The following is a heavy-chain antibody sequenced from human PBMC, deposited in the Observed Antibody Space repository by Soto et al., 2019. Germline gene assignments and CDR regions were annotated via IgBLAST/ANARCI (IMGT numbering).Heavy chain of an antibody. Sequence: EVQLLESGGGLVQPGGSLRLSCAASGFTFNNYAMTWVRQAPGKGLEWVSAISGGGDTTSYADSVKGRFTVSRDGSKNTLYRQMSSLRAEDTALYYCAKGRGGSGSLTHRVDFWGPGTLVTVSS. CDR2: ISGGGDTT. CDR1: GFTFNNYA. J-gene: IGHJ4*02. D-gene: IGHD3-10*01. V-gene: IGHV3-23*01. CDR3: AKGRGGSGSLTHRVDF.